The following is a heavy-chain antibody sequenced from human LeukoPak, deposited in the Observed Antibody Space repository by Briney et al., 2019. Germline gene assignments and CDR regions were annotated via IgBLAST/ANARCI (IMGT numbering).Heavy chain of an antibody. CDR2: ISSNGGST. Sequence: GGSLRLSCSASGFTFSSYAMHWVRQAPGTGLEYVSAISSNGGSTYYADSVKGRCAISRDNSKNTVYLQMNRLRTEDTAEYYCAKEGEGYNYGYAYWGQGTLVTVSS. J-gene: IGHJ4*02. CDR1: GFTFSSYA. CDR3: AKEGEGYNYGYAY. D-gene: IGHD5-18*01. V-gene: IGHV3-64*04.